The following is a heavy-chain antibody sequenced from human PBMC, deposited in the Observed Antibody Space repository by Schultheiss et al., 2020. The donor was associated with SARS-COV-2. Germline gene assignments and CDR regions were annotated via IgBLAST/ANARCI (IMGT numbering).Heavy chain of an antibody. V-gene: IGHV1-3*01. CDR2: INAGNGNT. CDR1: GYTFTSYA. D-gene: IGHD6-13*01. CDR3: ARNIAAAGTNYYYYYGMDV. Sequence: GESLKISCKASGYTFTSYAMHWVRQAPGQRLEWIGWINAGNGNTKYSQKFQGRVTITRDTSASTAYMELSSLRSEDTAVYYCARNIAAAGTNYYYYYGMDVWGQGTTVTVSS. J-gene: IGHJ6*02.